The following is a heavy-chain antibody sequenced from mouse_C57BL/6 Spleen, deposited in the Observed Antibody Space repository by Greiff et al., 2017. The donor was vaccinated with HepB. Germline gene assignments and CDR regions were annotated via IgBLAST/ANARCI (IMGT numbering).Heavy chain of an antibody. J-gene: IGHJ1*03. D-gene: IGHD1-1*01. CDR1: GYSFTGYY. V-gene: IGHV1-42*01. CDR2: INPSTGGT. Sequence: VQLQQSGPELVKPGASVKLSCKASGYSFTGYYMNWVKQSPEKSLEWIGEINPSTGGTTYNQKFKAKATLTVDKSSSTAYMQLKSLTSEDSAVYYCARSYYGSSYGYFDVWGTGTTVTVSS. CDR3: ARSYYGSSYGYFDV.